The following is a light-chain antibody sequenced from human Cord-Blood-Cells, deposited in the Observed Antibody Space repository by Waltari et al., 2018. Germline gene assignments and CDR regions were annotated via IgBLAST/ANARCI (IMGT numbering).Light chain of an antibody. CDR1: KSVFYSSNNKNY. CDR2: WAS. CDR3: QQYYSTPYT. J-gene: IGKJ2*01. Sequence: DIVMTKSPDSLAVSLGERATINCKSSKSVFYSSNNKNYLAWYQQKPGQPPKPLIYWASTRESGVPDRFSGSGSGTDFTLTISSLQAEDVAVYYCQQYYSTPYTFGQGTKLEIK. V-gene: IGKV4-1*01.